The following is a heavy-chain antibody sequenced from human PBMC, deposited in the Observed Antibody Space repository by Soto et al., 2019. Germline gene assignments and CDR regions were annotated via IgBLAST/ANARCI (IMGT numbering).Heavy chain of an antibody. V-gene: IGHV1-46*01. CDR2: INPSDGST. CDR1: GYTFTNYY. CDR3: TTGEERNSNWYGKFAS. D-gene: IGHD6-13*01. J-gene: IGHJ4*02. Sequence: TSVKLSCKASGYTFTNYYIHWVRQAPGQGLEWMGIINPSDGSTTYTQKFQGRVTMIRDTSTSTVYMELSSLRVEDTAVYYCTTGEERNSNWYGKFASWGQGTLVTVFS.